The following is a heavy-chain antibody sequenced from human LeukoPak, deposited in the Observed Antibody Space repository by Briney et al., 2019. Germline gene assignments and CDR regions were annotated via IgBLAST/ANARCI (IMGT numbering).Heavy chain of an antibody. D-gene: IGHD3-22*01. CDR1: GFTFSSYG. CDR2: IWYDGSNK. V-gene: IGHV3-33*01. Sequence: GGSLRLSCAASGFTFSSYGMHWVRQAPGKGLEWVAVIWYDGSNKYYADSVKGRFTISRGNSKNTLYLQMNGLRAEDTAVYYCARPYYDSSGYYYWGNAFDIRGQGTMVTVSS. CDR3: ARPYYDSSGYYYWGNAFDI. J-gene: IGHJ3*02.